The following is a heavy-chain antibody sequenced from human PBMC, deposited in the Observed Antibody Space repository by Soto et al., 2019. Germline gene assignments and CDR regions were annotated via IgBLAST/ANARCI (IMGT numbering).Heavy chain of an antibody. V-gene: IGHV4-59*08. CDR2: IYYSGST. Sequence: SETLSLTCTVSGGSISSYYWSWIRQPPGKGLEWIGYIYYSGSTNYNPSLKSRVTISVDTSKNQFSLKLSSVTAADTAVYYCAGRWGRTFDYWGQRTLVTVSS. CDR1: GGSISSYY. CDR3: AGRWGRTFDY. D-gene: IGHD7-27*01. J-gene: IGHJ4*02.